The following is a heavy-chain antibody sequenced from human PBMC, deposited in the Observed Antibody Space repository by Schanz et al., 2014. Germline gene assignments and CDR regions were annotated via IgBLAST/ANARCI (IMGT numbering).Heavy chain of an antibody. CDR1: GYTFSSYG. J-gene: IGHJ4*02. CDR2: INGYNGHT. D-gene: IGHD3-3*01. CDR3: ARGFDFWDR. V-gene: IGHV1-18*01. Sequence: QVQLVQSWAEVKGPGASVKVSCKASGYTFSSYGITWVPQAPGQGLEWMGWINGYNGHTLYAQKFQGRVTMTTDTSTSTSYIELTSLRSDDTAVYYCARGFDFWDRWGQGTLVTVSS.